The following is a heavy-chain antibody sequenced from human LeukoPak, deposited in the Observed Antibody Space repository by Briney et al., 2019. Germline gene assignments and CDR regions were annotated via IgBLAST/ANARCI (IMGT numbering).Heavy chain of an antibody. Sequence: GRSLRLSCAASGFTFSSYAMHWVRQAPGRGLEWVAVISYDGSNKYYADSVKGRFTISRDNSKNTLYLQMNSLRAEDTAVYYCARIYYYDSSGYATPTDYWGQGTLVTVSS. CDR1: GFTFSSYA. CDR3: ARIYYYDSSGYATPTDY. CDR2: ISYDGSNK. D-gene: IGHD3-22*01. V-gene: IGHV3-30-3*01. J-gene: IGHJ4*02.